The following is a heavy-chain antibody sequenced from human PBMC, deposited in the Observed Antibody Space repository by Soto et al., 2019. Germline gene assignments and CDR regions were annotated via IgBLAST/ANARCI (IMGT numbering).Heavy chain of an antibody. CDR3: AKGRKYSSSTDFDY. Sequence: PGGSLRLSSVASGFNFRSYSLVWVRQAPGKGLEWVSYISGGAGNIFYADSVKGRFTVSGDKSKNTLYLEMSSLRAEDTAVYYCAKGRKYSSSTDFDYWGQGNQVTVSS. CDR1: GFNFRSYS. CDR2: ISGGAGNI. D-gene: IGHD6-6*01. J-gene: IGHJ4*02. V-gene: IGHV3-23*01.